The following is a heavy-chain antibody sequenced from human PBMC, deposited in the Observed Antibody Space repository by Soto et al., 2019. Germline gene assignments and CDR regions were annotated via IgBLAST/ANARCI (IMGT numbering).Heavy chain of an antibody. J-gene: IGHJ4*02. Sequence: SETLSLTCSVSGSSFSNFYWSWIRQSAGKGLEWIGRIYTSGATGYNPSLKSRVTMSVDTSQTQMSLSVRSVTAADTAVYFCARGGIQLSYAFDYWGPGILVTVSS. V-gene: IGHV4-4*07. D-gene: IGHD1-1*01. CDR3: ARGGIQLSYAFDY. CDR1: GSSFSNFY. CDR2: IYTSGAT.